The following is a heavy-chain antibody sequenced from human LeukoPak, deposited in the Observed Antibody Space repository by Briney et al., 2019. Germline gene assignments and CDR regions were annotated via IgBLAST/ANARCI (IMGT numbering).Heavy chain of an antibody. Sequence: PRGSLRLSCAASGFTFSSYAMSWVRQAPGKGLEWVSAISGSGGSTYYADSVKGRFTISRDNSKNTLYLQMNSLRAEDTAVYYCAKDLVNYDFWSGYSYYFDYWGQGTLVTVSS. CDR1: GFTFSSYA. J-gene: IGHJ4*02. V-gene: IGHV3-23*01. D-gene: IGHD3-3*01. CDR3: AKDLVNYDFWSGYSYYFDY. CDR2: ISGSGGST.